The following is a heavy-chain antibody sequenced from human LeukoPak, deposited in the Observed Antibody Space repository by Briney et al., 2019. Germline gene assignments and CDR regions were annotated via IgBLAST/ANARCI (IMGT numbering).Heavy chain of an antibody. CDR1: GGSISSSSYY. Sequence: SETLSLTCTVSGGSISSSSYYWGWIRQPPGKGLEWIGSIYYSGSTYYNPSLKSRVTISVDTSKNQFSLKLSSVTAADTAVYYCAREQIDYGEGYYYYYYMDVWGKGTTVTISS. D-gene: IGHD4-17*01. CDR2: IYYSGST. CDR3: AREQIDYGEGYYYYYYMDV. J-gene: IGHJ6*03. V-gene: IGHV4-39*07.